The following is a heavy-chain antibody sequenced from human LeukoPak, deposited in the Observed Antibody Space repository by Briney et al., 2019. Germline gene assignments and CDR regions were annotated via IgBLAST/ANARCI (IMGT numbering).Heavy chain of an antibody. J-gene: IGHJ4*02. Sequence: SVKVSCKASGGTFSSYAISWVRQAPGQGLEWMGRIIPILGIANYAQKLQGRVTITADKSTSTAYMELSSLRSEDTAVYYCARDPSEDIVAYFDYWGQGTLVTVSS. CDR3: ARDPSEDIVAYFDY. D-gene: IGHD5-12*01. CDR2: IIPILGIA. CDR1: GGTFSSYA. V-gene: IGHV1-69*04.